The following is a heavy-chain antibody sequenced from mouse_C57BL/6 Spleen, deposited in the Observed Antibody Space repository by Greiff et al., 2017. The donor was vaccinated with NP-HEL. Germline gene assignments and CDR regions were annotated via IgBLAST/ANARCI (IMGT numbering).Heavy chain of an antibody. V-gene: IGHV14-4*01. CDR3: TTGPEQLRLEWFAY. J-gene: IGHJ3*01. Sequence: EVKLVESGAELVRPGASVKLSCTASGFNIKDDYMHWVKQRPEQGLEWIGWIDPENGDTEYASKFQGKATITADTSSNTAYLQLSSLTSEDTAVYYCTTGPEQLRLEWFAYWGQGTLVTVSA. CDR2: IDPENGDT. CDR1: GFNIKDDY. D-gene: IGHD3-2*02.